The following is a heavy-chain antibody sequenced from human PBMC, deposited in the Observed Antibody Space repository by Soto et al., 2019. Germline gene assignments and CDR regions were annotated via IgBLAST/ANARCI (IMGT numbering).Heavy chain of an antibody. D-gene: IGHD6-13*01. CDR3: ASTPRIAAAGTLNWFDP. Sequence: PSETLSLTCTVSGGSISSSNWWSWVRQPPGKGLEWIGEIYHSGSTNYNPSLKSRVTISVDKSKNQFSLKLSSVTAADTAVYYCASTPRIAAAGTLNWFDPWGQGTLVTASS. CDR1: GGSISSSNW. V-gene: IGHV4-4*02. CDR2: IYHSGST. J-gene: IGHJ5*02.